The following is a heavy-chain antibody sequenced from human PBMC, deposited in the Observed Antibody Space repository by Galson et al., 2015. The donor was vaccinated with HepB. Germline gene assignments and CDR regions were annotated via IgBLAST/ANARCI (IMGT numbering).Heavy chain of an antibody. V-gene: IGHV4-61*02. CDR2: IYTSGST. Sequence: TLSLTCTVSGGSISSGSYYWSWIRQPAGKGLEWIGRIYTSGSTNYNPSLKSRVTISVDTSKNQFSLKLSSVTAADTAVYYCARVDYYYYYGMDVWGQGTTVTVSS. CDR3: ARVDYYYYYGMDV. J-gene: IGHJ6*02. CDR1: GGSISSGSYY.